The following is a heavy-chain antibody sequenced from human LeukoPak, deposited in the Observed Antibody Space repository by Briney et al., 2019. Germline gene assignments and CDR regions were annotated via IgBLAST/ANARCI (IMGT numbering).Heavy chain of an antibody. CDR1: GFTFTSYS. CDR2: ISGGGGST. D-gene: IGHD3-9*01. Sequence: PGGSLRLSCAASGFTFTSYSMNWVRQAPGKGLEWVSTISGGGGSTYYADSVKGRFTISRDNSKNTLYLQMNSLRAEDTAVYYCAKDLERYFDWLSGDAFDIWGQGTMVTVSS. J-gene: IGHJ3*02. V-gene: IGHV3-23*01. CDR3: AKDLERYFDWLSGDAFDI.